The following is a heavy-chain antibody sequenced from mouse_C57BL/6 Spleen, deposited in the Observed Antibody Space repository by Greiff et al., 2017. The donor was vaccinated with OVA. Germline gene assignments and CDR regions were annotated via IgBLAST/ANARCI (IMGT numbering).Heavy chain of an antibody. J-gene: IGHJ2*01. CDR2: IDPNSGGT. D-gene: IGHD2-4*01. CDR1: GYTFTSYW. Sequence: QVQLQQPGAELVKPGASVKLSCKASGYTFTSYWMHWVKQRPGRGLEWIGRIDPNSGGTKYNEKFKSKATLTVDKPSSTAYMQLRSQTSEDSEVYYSTGNDYDGKAFDYWGQGTTLTVSS. CDR3: TGNDYDGKAFDY. V-gene: IGHV1-72*01.